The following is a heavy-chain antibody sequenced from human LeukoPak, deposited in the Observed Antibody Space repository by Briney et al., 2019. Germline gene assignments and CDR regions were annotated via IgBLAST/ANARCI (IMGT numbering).Heavy chain of an antibody. CDR3: ARQGGWSPMDY. CDR1: GYTFATYW. Sequence: GESLKISCKASGYTFATYWIGWVRQMPRKGLEWMGIIYPGDSDTRYSPSFQGQVTISADKSISTAYLQWSSLKASDTAMYYCARQGGWSPMDYWGQGTLVTVSS. CDR2: IYPGDSDT. V-gene: IGHV5-51*01. D-gene: IGHD6-19*01. J-gene: IGHJ4*02.